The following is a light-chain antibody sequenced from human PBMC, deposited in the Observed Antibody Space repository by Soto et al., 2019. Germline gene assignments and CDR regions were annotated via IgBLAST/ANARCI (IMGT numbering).Light chain of an antibody. J-gene: IGKJ5*01. CDR2: DAY. V-gene: IGKV3-11*01. CDR3: QPRHLWPIT. CDR1: QSFRGL. Sequence: EVVLTQSPVTLSLSPGERATLSCRASQSFRGLLAWYQQKPGQAPRLLIYDAYNRATGIPPRFSGSGSWKDFTLTISSLEPEDSAVYYCQPRHLWPITFGQGTRLEIK.